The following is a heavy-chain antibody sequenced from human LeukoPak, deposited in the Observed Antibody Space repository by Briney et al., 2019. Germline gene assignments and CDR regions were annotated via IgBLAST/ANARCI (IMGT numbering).Heavy chain of an antibody. CDR3: ARTSYSSGWYHAFDI. J-gene: IGHJ3*02. Sequence: SETLSLTCAASGGSFSRYYWSWIRQPPGKGLEWIGYIYYSGSTNYNPSPKSRVTISVETSKNQFSLKLSSVTAADTAVYYCARTSYSSGWYHAFDIWGQGTMVTVSS. V-gene: IGHV4-59*01. D-gene: IGHD6-19*01. CDR1: GGSFSRYY. CDR2: IYYSGST.